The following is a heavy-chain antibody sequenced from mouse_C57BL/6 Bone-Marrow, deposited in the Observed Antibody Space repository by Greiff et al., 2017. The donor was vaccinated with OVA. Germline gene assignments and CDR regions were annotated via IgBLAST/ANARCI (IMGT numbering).Heavy chain of an antibody. CDR1: GYSFTGYY. CDR2: INPSTGGT. V-gene: IGHV1-42*01. Sequence: VQLQQSGPELVKPGASVKISCKASGYSFTGYYMNWVKQSPEKSLDWIGEINPSTGGTTYNQKFKAKATLTVDKSSSTAYMQLKSLTSEDSAVYYCARGGTSPFAYWGQGTLVTVSA. J-gene: IGHJ3*01. CDR3: ARGGTSPFAY. D-gene: IGHD4-1*01.